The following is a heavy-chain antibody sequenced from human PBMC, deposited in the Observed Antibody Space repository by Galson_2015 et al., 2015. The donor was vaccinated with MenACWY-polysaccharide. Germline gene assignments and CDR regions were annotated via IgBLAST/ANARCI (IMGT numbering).Heavy chain of an antibody. D-gene: IGHD6-19*01. CDR2: ISGNGRMT. V-gene: IGHV3-23*01. CDR1: GFTFSSYA. J-gene: IGHJ4*02. Sequence: SLRLSCAASGFTFSSYAMSWVRQAPGKGLEWLSSISGNGRMTYFADSVEGRFTISRDDSKNTLYLQMNSLRAEDTAVYYCAKDHGSGWSLDYWGQGTLVTVSS. CDR3: AKDHGSGWSLDY.